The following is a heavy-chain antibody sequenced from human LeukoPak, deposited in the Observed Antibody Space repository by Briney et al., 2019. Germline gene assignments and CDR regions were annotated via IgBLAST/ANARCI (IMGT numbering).Heavy chain of an antibody. CDR2: ISSSSSYI. D-gene: IGHD3-10*01. V-gene: IGHV3-11*06. Sequence: GGSLRLSCAASGFTFSDYYMSWIRQAPGKGLEWVSSISSSSSYIYYADSVKGRFTISRDNAKNSLYLQMNSLRAEDTAVYYCARDYGSGSYFDYWGQGTLVTVSS. J-gene: IGHJ4*02. CDR1: GFTFSDYY. CDR3: ARDYGSGSYFDY.